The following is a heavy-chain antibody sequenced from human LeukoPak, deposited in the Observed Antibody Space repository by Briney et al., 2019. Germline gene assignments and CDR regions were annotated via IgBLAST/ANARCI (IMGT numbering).Heavy chain of an antibody. D-gene: IGHD2-2*02. CDR2: IYYSGST. CDR1: GGSISSGGYY. CDR3: ARIPAAIRKGFDY. J-gene: IGHJ4*02. Sequence: SETLSLTCTVSGGSISSGGYYWSWLRQHPGKGLEWIGYIYYSGSTYYNPSLKSRVTISVDTSKNQFSLKLSSVTAADTAVYYCARIPAAIRKGFDYWGQGTLVTVSS. V-gene: IGHV4-31*03.